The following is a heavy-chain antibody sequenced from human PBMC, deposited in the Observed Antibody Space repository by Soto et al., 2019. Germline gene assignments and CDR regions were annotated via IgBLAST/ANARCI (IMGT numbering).Heavy chain of an antibody. V-gene: IGHV1-18*01. CDR3: ARGCGAVAGPYNWFDP. D-gene: IGHD6-19*01. J-gene: IGHJ5*02. Sequence: ASVKVSCKASGGTFSSYTISWVRQAPGQGLEWMGWISAYNGNTNYAQKLQGRVTMTTDTSTSTAYMELRSLRSDDTAVYYCARGCGAVAGPYNWFDPWGQGTLVTVSS. CDR1: GGTFSSYT. CDR2: ISAYNGNT.